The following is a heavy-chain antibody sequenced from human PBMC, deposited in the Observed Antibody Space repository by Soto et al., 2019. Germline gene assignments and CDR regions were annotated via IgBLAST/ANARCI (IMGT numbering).Heavy chain of an antibody. D-gene: IGHD1-26*01. CDR3: GKDLKLGGGTFIGQ. CDR2: ISGSGDNT. V-gene: IGHV3-23*01. Sequence: EVQLLQSGGGLVQPGGSLRLSCAASGFAFRTYAMSWVRQAPGKGLEWVSAISGSGDNTYYTDPVTGRFTISRDNSENTLHPQMNSLRPEDTAIYYCGKDLKLGGGTFIGQWGQGTLVTVSS. J-gene: IGHJ4*02. CDR1: GFAFRTYA.